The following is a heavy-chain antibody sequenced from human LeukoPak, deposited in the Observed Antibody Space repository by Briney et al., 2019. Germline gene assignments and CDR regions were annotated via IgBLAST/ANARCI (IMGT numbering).Heavy chain of an antibody. Sequence: GGSLRLSCAASGFTFSSYGMHWVRQAPGKGLEWVAVISYDGSNKYYADSVKGRFTISRDNSKNTLYLQTNSLRAEDTAVYYCAVNYDLDYWGQGTLVTVSS. CDR3: AVNYDLDY. J-gene: IGHJ4*02. V-gene: IGHV3-30*03. D-gene: IGHD4-11*01. CDR1: GFTFSSYG. CDR2: ISYDGSNK.